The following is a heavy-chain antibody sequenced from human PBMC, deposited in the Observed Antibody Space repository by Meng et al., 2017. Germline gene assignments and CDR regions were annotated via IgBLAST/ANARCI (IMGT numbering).Heavy chain of an antibody. Sequence: GESLKISCAASGFTFSSYEMNWVRQAPGKGLVWVSRINSDGSSTNYADSVKGRFTISRDNAKNTLYLQMNSLRAEDTAVYYCARWWRYCSGGSCYLGDAFDIWGQGTMVTVSS. CDR3: ARWWRYCSGGSCYLGDAFDI. CDR2: INSDGSST. CDR1: GFTFSSYE. V-gene: IGHV3-74*01. J-gene: IGHJ3*02. D-gene: IGHD2-15*01.